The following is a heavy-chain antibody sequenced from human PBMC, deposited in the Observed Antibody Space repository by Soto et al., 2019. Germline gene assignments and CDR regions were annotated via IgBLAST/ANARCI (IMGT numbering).Heavy chain of an antibody. CDR2: INPSGGST. Sequence: ASVKVSCKASGYTFTRYYIHWVRQAPGQGLEWMGIINPSGGSTSYAQRFQGRVTMTRDTSTSTVYMELSSLRSEDTAVFHCTRVGAGLGAFDYWGQGTLVTVSS. CDR1: GYTFTRYY. V-gene: IGHV1-46*03. J-gene: IGHJ4*02. D-gene: IGHD3-16*01. CDR3: TRVGAGLGAFDY.